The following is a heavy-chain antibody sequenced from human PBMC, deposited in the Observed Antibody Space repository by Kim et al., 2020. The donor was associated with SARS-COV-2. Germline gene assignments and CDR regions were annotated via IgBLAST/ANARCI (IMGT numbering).Heavy chain of an antibody. CDR2: ISFDGSNK. CDR1: GFTFSSHS. D-gene: IGHD1-26*01. CDR3: XRRSGSYDALDV. Sequence: GGSLRLSCEGSGFTFSSHSMHWVRQAPGKGLDWVAVISFDGSNKFYSDSVKGRFTISRDNSKNTVYVQMNSLRAEDTAXYYWXRRSGSYDALDVWGQGTXXTVSS. V-gene: IGHV3-30-3*01. J-gene: IGHJ3*01.